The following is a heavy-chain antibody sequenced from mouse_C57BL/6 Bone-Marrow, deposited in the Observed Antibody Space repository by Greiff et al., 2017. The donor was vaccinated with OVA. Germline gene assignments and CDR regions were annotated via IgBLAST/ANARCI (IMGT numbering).Heavy chain of an antibody. Sequence: VQLQQSGPELMKPGASVKIPCKASGYTFTDYNMDWVKQSHGKSLEWIGDINPNNGGTIYNQKFKGKATLTVDKSSSTAYMELRSLTSEDTAVYYCARLGDYDAWFAYWGQGTLVTVSA. V-gene: IGHV1-18*01. J-gene: IGHJ3*01. CDR3: ARLGDYDAWFAY. D-gene: IGHD2-4*01. CDR1: GYTFTDYN. CDR2: INPNNGGT.